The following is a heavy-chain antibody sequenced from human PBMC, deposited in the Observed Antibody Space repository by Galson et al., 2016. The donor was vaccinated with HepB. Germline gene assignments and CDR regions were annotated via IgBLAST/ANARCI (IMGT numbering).Heavy chain of an antibody. Sequence: ETLSLTCTVSGGSVRSGNYYWTWIRQPPGKGLEWIGSIHYSGSTTYNPSLESRVTISIDTSRNHFSLKLTSVTAADTALFYCARGARPTVGPRQWVYWNFDLWGRGTPVTVSS. J-gene: IGHJ2*01. CDR1: GGSVRSGNYY. CDR3: ARGARPTVGPRQWVYWNFDL. CDR2: IHYSGST. V-gene: IGHV4-61*03. D-gene: IGHD1-26*01.